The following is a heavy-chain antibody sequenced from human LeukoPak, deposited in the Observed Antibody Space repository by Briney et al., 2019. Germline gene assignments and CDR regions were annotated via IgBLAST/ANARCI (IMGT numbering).Heavy chain of an antibody. J-gene: IGHJ1*01. CDR3: ASGPYSSSWLEYFQH. D-gene: IGHD6-13*01. CDR2: IYYSGST. Sequence: SETLSLTCTVSGGSISSYYWSWIRQPPGKGLEWIGYIYYSGSTNYNPSLKSRVTISVDTSKNQFSLKLSSVTAADTAVYYCASGPYSSSWLEYFQHWGQGTLVTVSS. CDR1: GGSISSYY. V-gene: IGHV4-59*01.